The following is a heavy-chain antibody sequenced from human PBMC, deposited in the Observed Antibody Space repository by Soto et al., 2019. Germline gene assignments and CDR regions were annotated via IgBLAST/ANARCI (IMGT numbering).Heavy chain of an antibody. J-gene: IGHJ6*02. CDR3: ARQGFGPLHGLVDV. D-gene: IGHD3-10*01. CDR2: VHHSWGS. CDR1: GGSISSYY. Sequence: QVQLQESGPGLVMPSETLSLSCTVSGGSISSYYWSWFRQSPGKRMEWIGYVHHSWGSSYNPSLQSRVAISRDTSKSQFSLKVTSVTATDTAVYYCARQGFGPLHGLVDVWGQGTTVTVSS. V-gene: IGHV4-59*08.